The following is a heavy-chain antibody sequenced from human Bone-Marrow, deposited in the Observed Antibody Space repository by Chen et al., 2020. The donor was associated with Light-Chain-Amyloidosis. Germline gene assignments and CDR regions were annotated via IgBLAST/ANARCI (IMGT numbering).Heavy chain of an antibody. CDR1: GASITSYS. CDR2: SYYSGST. Sequence: QVQLQESGPGLVKPSETLSLTCTVSGASITSYSWSWIRQPPGKGLEWIGYSYYSGSTNYNPSLKSRVTISVETSKKQFSLKLSSVTAADTAVYYCASSKLLGYCSGGSCYSYYGMDVWGQGATVTVSS. J-gene: IGHJ6*02. D-gene: IGHD2-15*01. V-gene: IGHV4-59*12. CDR3: ASSKLLGYCSGGSCYSYYGMDV.